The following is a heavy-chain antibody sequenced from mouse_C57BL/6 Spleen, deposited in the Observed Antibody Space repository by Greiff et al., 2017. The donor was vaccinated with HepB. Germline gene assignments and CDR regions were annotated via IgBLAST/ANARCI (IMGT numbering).Heavy chain of an antibody. CDR1: GYTFTSYW. Sequence: QVHVKQPGAELVKPGASVKLSCKASGYTFTSYWMQWVKQRPGQGLEWIGEIDPSDSYTNYNQKFKGKATLTVDTSSSTAYMQLSSLTSEDSAVYYCARRPNYYGSSPFAYWGQGTLVTVSA. CDR2: IDPSDSYT. V-gene: IGHV1-50*01. CDR3: ARRPNYYGSSPFAY. J-gene: IGHJ3*01. D-gene: IGHD1-1*01.